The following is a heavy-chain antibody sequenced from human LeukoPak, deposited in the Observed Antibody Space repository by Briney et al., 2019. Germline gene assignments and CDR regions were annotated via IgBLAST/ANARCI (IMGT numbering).Heavy chain of an antibody. V-gene: IGHV4-30-4*01. D-gene: IGHD3-22*01. CDR1: GGSISSGDYC. Sequence: SETLSLTCTVSGGSISSGDYCWSWIRQPPGKGLEWIAYMYYSGSTYYNPSLKSRVTMSADTSKNQLSLKLSSMTAADTAVYYCARPYYYDSRIDPWGQGILVTVSS. CDR2: MYYSGST. J-gene: IGHJ5*02. CDR3: ARPYYYDSRIDP.